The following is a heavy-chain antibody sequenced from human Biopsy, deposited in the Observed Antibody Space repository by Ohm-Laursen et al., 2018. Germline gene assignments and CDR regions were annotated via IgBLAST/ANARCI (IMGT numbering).Heavy chain of an antibody. CDR2: IYYSGST. V-gene: IGHV4-59*01. J-gene: IGHJ6*02. D-gene: IGHD2/OR15-2a*01. CDR1: GGPISSDY. Sequence: PSETLSLTWTVSGGPISSDYWSWIRQTPGKGLEWIGYIYYSGSTNYNPSLKSRVTISVDTSKNQFSLRLNSVTAADTAVYYCARATNSTGWPYYYFYGMDVWGQGTTVTVSS. CDR3: ARATNSTGWPYYYFYGMDV.